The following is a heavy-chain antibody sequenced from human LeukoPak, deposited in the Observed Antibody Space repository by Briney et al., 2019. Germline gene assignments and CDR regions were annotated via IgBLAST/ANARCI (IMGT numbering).Heavy chain of an antibody. Sequence: VASVKVSCKASGYTFTSYGISWVRQAPGQGVEWMGWINVYNGNTNYAQKLQGRVTMTTDTSTSTAYMELRSLRSDDTAVYYCARVRDTVTTIRNAFDIWGQGTMVTVSS. CDR1: GYTFTSYG. CDR3: ARVRDTVTTIRNAFDI. V-gene: IGHV1-18*01. CDR2: INVYNGNT. J-gene: IGHJ3*02. D-gene: IGHD4-17*01.